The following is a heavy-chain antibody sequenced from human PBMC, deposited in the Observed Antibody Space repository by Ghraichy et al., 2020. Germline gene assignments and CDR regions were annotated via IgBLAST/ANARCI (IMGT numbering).Heavy chain of an antibody. CDR3: ARDSRDRPAVGTFDY. D-gene: IGHD6-13*01. CDR1: GFTLSTYW. J-gene: IGHJ4*02. CDR2: IKGDGTER. V-gene: IGHV3-7*03. Sequence: ETLSLTCEASGFTLSTYWVTWVRQAPGRGLEWLANIKGDGTERYYADSLKGRFTISRDNAKNSLFLQMDSLRAEDTAVYYCARDSRDRPAVGTFDYWGQGTLVTVSS.